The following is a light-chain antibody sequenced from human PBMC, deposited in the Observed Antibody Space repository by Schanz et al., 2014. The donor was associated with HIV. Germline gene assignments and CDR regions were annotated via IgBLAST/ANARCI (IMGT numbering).Light chain of an antibody. Sequence: QSVLTQSPSASGTPGQRVTISCSGSSSNIGSNSVNWYQQLPGTAPKLLIYSNNQRPSGVPDRFSGSKSGTSASLAISGLQSEDEADYYCQSYDKSLSGPYVFGGGTKLTVL. J-gene: IGLJ1*01. CDR1: SSNIGSNS. CDR2: SNN. V-gene: IGLV1-44*01. CDR3: QSYDKSLSGPYV.